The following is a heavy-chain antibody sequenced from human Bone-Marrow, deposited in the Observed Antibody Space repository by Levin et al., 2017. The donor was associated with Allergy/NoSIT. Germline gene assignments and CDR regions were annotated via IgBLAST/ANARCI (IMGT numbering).Heavy chain of an antibody. V-gene: IGHV1-18*01. CDR1: GYTFTSYG. D-gene: IGHD6-13*01. Sequence: ASVKVSCKASGYTFTSYGISWVRQAPGQGLEWMGWISAYNGNTNYAQKLQGRVTMTTDTSTSTAYMELRSLRSDDTAVYYCAGGAYSSSWYSPYYYYYGMDVWGQGTTVTVSS. CDR3: AGGAYSSSWYSPYYYYYGMDV. J-gene: IGHJ6*02. CDR2: ISAYNGNT.